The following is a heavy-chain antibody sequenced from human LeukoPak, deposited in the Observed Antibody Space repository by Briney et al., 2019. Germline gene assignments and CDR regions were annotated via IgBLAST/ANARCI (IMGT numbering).Heavy chain of an antibody. CDR2: INPKTGGT. V-gene: IGHV1-2*02. D-gene: IGHD2-2*01. J-gene: IGHJ6*02. CDR3: AKDQSQDIVVVPAANYYYYGMDV. CDR1: GYTFSDYF. Sequence: ASVKVSCKASGYTFSDYFMHWVRQAPGQGLEWMGWINPKTGGTTYAQNLQGRVTMSRDMSITTAYMDLSRLRSDDTAVYYCAKDQSQDIVVVPAANYYYYGMDVWGQGTTVTVSS.